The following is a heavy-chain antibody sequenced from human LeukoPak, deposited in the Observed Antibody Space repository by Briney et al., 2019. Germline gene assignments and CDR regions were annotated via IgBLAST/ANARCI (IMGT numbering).Heavy chain of an antibody. Sequence: GGSLRLSCAASGFTFSSYAMSWVRQAPGKGLEWVSAISGSGGSTYYADSVKGRFTISRDNSKNTLYLQMNGLRAEDTAVYYCAKDMHYYDSSGVHWFDPWGQGTLVTVSS. V-gene: IGHV3-23*01. CDR2: ISGSGGST. J-gene: IGHJ5*02. D-gene: IGHD3-22*01. CDR3: AKDMHYYDSSGVHWFDP. CDR1: GFTFSSYA.